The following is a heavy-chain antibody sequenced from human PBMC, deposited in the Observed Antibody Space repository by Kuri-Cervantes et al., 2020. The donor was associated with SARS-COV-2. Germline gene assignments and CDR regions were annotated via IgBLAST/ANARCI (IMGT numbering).Heavy chain of an antibody. CDR2: ISGSGGST. Sequence: GESLKISCAASGFTFSSYAMSWVRQAPGKGLEWVSAISGSGGSTYYADSVKGRFTISRDNSKNTLYLQMNSLRAEDTAVYYCVKDLGYPAASDAFDIWGQGTMVTVSS. V-gene: IGHV3-23*01. CDR1: GFTFSSYA. J-gene: IGHJ3*02. D-gene: IGHD5-18*01. CDR3: VKDLGYPAASDAFDI.